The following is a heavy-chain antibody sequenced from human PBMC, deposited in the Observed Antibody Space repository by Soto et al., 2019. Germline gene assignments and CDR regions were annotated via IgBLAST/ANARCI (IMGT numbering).Heavy chain of an antibody. D-gene: IGHD3-22*01. CDR2: ISYDGSNK. CDR3: AREGYYYDSSGPGGLFAP. V-gene: IGHV3-30-3*01. CDR1: GFTFSSYA. Sequence: PGGSLRLSCAAPGFTFSSYAMHWVRQAPGKGLEWVAVISYDGSNKYYADPVKGRFTISRDNSKNTLYLQMNSLRAEDTAVYYCAREGYYYDSSGPGGLFAPSGQGTLVTAPQ. J-gene: IGHJ5*02.